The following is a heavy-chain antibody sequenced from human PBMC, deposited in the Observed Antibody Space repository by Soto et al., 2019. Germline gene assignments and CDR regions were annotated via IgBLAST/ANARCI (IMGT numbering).Heavy chain of an antibody. CDR1: GFTFTKAW. D-gene: IGHD1-1*01. J-gene: IGHJ4*02. Sequence: EVQLVESGGGFVKPGGSLRLSCAASGFTFTKAWMNWVRQVPGKGLEWVGRIKSKTDGGTIDYAAPVKGRFTISRDDAENTMYLQMNSLNSEATGDYSCTTDLEGRTAPDGGGWGKGSLVTVSS. V-gene: IGHV3-15*07. CDR3: TTDLEGRTAPDGGG. CDR2: IKSKTDGGTI.